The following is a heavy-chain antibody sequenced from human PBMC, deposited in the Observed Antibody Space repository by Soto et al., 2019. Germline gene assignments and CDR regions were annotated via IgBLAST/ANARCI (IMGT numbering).Heavy chain of an antibody. Sequence: EMQLVESGGGLVQPGRSLRLSCAASGITFDDYAMYWVRQGPGKGLEWVSGISWDSGRIGYADSVKGRFTISRDNAKNSLYLQMNSLRPEDTALYYCAKARLWGGDGYNSYYYNAMDVWGQGTTVTVSS. D-gene: IGHD3-16*01. CDR1: GITFDDYA. CDR3: AKARLWGGDGYNSYYYNAMDV. J-gene: IGHJ6*02. V-gene: IGHV3-9*01. CDR2: ISWDSGRI.